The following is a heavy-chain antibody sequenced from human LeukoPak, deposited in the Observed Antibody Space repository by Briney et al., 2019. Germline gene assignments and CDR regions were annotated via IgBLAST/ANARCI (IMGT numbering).Heavy chain of an antibody. V-gene: IGHV4-59*08. J-gene: IGHJ3*02. CDR3: ARLRYLLGLGNGYNYHAFDI. CDR2: IYYSGST. CDR1: GGSISPNY. D-gene: IGHD5-24*01. Sequence: SETLSLTCTVSGGSISPNYWTWIRQPPGKGLEYIGFIYYSGSTDYNPSLKSRVTILVDTSKNQFSLKLSSVTAADTAIYYCARLRYLLGLGNGYNYHAFDIWGPGTMVTVSS.